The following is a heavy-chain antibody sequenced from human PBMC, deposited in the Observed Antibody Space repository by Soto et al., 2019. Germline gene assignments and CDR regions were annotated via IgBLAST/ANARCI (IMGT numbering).Heavy chain of an antibody. V-gene: IGHV1-69*01. J-gene: IGHJ6*02. D-gene: IGHD1-1*01. CDR3: ARNGTLTGYSYGMDV. Sequence: QVQLVQSGAELRKPGSSVKVSCKASGGTFSDSTINWVRQAPGQRLEWMGGIIPIFDTANYVEKFQGRVTITADESTSTSFMEVSSLRSEDTAVYYCARNGTLTGYSYGMDVCGQGTMVTVSS. CDR1: GGTFSDST. CDR2: IIPIFDTA.